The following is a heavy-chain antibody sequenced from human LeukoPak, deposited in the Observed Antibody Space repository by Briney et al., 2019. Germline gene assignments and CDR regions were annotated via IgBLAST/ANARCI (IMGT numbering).Heavy chain of an antibody. CDR2: IKQDGSEK. J-gene: IGHJ4*02. CDR1: GFTFSSYW. V-gene: IGHV3-7*01. CDR3: AKDLDIYSYGRPLDS. Sequence: GGSLRLSCAASGFTFSSYWMSWVRQAPGKGLEWVANIKQDGSEKYYADSVKGRFTISRDNSKSTLYLQMNSLRAEDTAVYYCAKDLDIYSYGRPLDSWGQGTLVTVSS. D-gene: IGHD2-21*01.